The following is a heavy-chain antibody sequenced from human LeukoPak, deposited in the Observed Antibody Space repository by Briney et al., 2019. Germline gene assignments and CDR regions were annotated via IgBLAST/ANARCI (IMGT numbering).Heavy chain of an antibody. Sequence: PGGSLRLSCAASGFTFSTYAMSWVRQAPGKGLEWVSDISGSGVSTYYADSVKGRFTVSRDNSKNTLYLQMSSLRADDTAVYYCAKGPRQQLVTRFDNWGQGTLVTVSS. CDR2: ISGSGVST. J-gene: IGHJ4*02. D-gene: IGHD6-13*01. CDR1: GFTFSTYA. CDR3: AKGPRQQLVTRFDN. V-gene: IGHV3-23*01.